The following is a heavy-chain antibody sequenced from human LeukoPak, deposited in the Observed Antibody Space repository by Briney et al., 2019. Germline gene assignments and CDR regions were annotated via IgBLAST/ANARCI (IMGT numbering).Heavy chain of an antibody. CDR2: ISGSGGST. D-gene: IGHD3-10*01. CDR1: GFTFSSYA. CDR3: AKDLQLEWFGEN. V-gene: IGHV3-23*01. J-gene: IGHJ4*02. Sequence: GGSLRLSCAASGFTFSSYAMSWFRQAPGKGLEWVSAISGSGGSTYYADSVKGRFTISRDNSKNTLYLQMNSLRAEDTAVYYCAKDLQLEWFGENWGQGTLVTVSS.